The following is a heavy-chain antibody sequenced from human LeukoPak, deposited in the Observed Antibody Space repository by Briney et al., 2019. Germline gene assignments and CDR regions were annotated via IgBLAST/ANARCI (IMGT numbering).Heavy chain of an antibody. Sequence: SETLSLTCTVSGGSISSYYWSWIRQPPGKGLEWIGYIYYSGSTNYNPSLKSRVTMSVDTSKNQFSLKLSSVTAADTAVYYCARAGYCSSTSCYEGWFDPWGQGTLVTVSS. CDR2: IYYSGST. J-gene: IGHJ5*02. CDR3: ARAGYCSSTSCYEGWFDP. V-gene: IGHV4-59*12. CDR1: GGSISSYY. D-gene: IGHD2-2*01.